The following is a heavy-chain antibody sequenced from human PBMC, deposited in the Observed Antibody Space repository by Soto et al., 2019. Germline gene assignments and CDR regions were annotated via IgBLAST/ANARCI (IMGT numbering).Heavy chain of an antibody. CDR3: IRGGSPYYYDY. J-gene: IGHJ4*02. CDR2: ILSKAGNYAT. CDR1: GFIFSGSA. Sequence: EVQLVESGGGLVQPGGSLKLSCAASGFIFSGSAVHWVRQASGKGLEWVGRILSKAGNYATAYPASMKGRFTISRDDSENTAFLQMTSLKTEDTDVYYCIRGGSPYYYDYWGQGTLVAVSS. V-gene: IGHV3-73*01.